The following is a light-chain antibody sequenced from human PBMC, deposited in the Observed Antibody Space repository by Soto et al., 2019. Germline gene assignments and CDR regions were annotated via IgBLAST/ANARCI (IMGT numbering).Light chain of an antibody. CDR1: SSDVGGYNY. CDR3: AAWDDSLNGPNWV. V-gene: IGLV1-44*01. J-gene: IGLJ3*02. Sequence: QSALTQPASVSGSPGQSITISCTGTSSDVGGYNYVSWYQQLPGTAPKLLIYSNNQRPSGVPDRFSGSKSGTSASLAISGLQSEDEADYYCAAWDDSLNGPNWVFGGGTKLTVL. CDR2: SNN.